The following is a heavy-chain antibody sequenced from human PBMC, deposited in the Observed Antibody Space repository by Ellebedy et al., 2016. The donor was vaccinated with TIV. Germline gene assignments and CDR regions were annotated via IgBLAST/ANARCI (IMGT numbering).Heavy chain of an antibody. J-gene: IGHJ4*02. V-gene: IGHV3-7*04. CDR1: GFTFTTFW. CDR3: ARENWYNDY. CDR2: INQDGSEK. D-gene: IGHD1/OR15-1a*01. Sequence: GESLKISCAASGFTFTTFWMSWVRQAPGKGLEWVGNINQDGSEKCYGDSVQGRFTISRDNAKNSVYLQMNSLRAEDTAVYYCARENWYNDYWGQGTLVTVSS.